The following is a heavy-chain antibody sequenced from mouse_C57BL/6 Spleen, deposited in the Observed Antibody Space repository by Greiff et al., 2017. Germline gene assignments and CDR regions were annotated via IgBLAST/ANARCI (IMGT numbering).Heavy chain of an antibody. J-gene: IGHJ3*01. CDR3: ARRFGTGSSFWFAY. CDR1: GYTFTSYD. V-gene: IGHV1-85*01. D-gene: IGHD1-1*01. CDR2: IYPRDGST. Sequence: QVQLQQSGPELVKPGASVKLSCKASGYTFTSYDINWVKQRPGQGLEWIGWIYPRDGSTKYNEKFKGKATLTVDTSSSTAYMELHSLASEDSAVYFCARRFGTGSSFWFAYWGQGTLVTVSA.